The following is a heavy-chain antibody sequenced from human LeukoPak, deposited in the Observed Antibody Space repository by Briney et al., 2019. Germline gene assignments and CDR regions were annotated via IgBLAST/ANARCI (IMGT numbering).Heavy chain of an antibody. V-gene: IGHV6-1*01. CDR3: SAAFGDEAWFDP. CDR2: TYYRSKWYN. J-gene: IGHJ5*02. Sequence: SQTLSLTCAISGDSVSSNSAAWNWLRQSPSRRLEWLGRTYYRSKWYNDYAVSVKSRITINLDTSKNQFSLQLNSVTPEDTAVYYCSAAFGDEAWFDPWGQGTLVTVSS. CDR1: GDSVSSNSAA. D-gene: IGHD3-10*01.